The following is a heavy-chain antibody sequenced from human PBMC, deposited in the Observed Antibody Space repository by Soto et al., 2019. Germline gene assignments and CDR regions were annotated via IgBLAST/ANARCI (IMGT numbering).Heavy chain of an antibody. CDR3: ARDYRDFWSGYYTDYYYYGMDV. V-gene: IGHV1-69*06. CDR1: GGTFSSYA. J-gene: IGHJ6*02. D-gene: IGHD3-3*01. Sequence: SVKVSCKASGGTFSSYAISWVRQAPGQGLEWVGGIIPIFGTANYAQKFQGRVTITADKSTSTAYMELSSLRSEDTAVYYCARDYRDFWSGYYTDYYYYGMDVWGQGTTVTVSS. CDR2: IIPIFGTA.